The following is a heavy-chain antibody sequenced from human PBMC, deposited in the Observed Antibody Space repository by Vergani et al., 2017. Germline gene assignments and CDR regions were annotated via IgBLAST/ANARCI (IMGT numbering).Heavy chain of an antibody. Sequence: EVQLVESGGGLVKPGGSLRLSCAASGFTFSNACMSWVRQAPGKGLEWVGRIKSKTDGGTTDYAAPVKGRFTISRDDSKNTLYLQMNSLKTEDTAVYYCTTPGPVRYYYYGMDVWGQGTTVTVSS. CDR3: TTPGPVRYYYYGMDV. V-gene: IGHV3-15*01. CDR1: GFTFSNAC. J-gene: IGHJ6*02. D-gene: IGHD3-10*02. CDR2: IKSKTDGGTT.